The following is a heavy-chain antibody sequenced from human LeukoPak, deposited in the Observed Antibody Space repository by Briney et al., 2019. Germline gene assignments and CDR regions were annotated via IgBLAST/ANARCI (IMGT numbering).Heavy chain of an antibody. CDR1: GGSISSYY. CDR2: IYYSGST. J-gene: IGHJ4*02. V-gene: IGHV4-59*01. D-gene: IGHD3-3*01. CDR3: ARGPFGVVSFLGMDY. Sequence: SETLSLTCTVSGGSISSYYWSWIRQPPGKGLEWIGYIYYSGSTNYNPSLKSRVTISVDTSKNQFSLKLSSVTAADTAVYYCARGPFGVVSFLGMDYWGQGTLVTVSS.